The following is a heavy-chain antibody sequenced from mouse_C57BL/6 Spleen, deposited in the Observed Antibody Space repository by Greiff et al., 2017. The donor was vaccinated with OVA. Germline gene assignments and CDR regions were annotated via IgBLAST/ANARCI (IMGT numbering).Heavy chain of an antibody. V-gene: IGHV3-6*01. Sequence: EVKLQESGPGLVKSSQSLSLTCSVTGYSITSCYYWNWIWQLPGNKLEWMGYISYDGSNNYNPSLKNRISITRDTSKNQFFLKLNSVTTEDTATYYCARVPNYGSSFGYFDVWATGTPVTVSS. CDR3: ARVPNYGSSFGYFDV. CDR2: ISYDGSN. D-gene: IGHD1-1*01. J-gene: IGHJ1*03. CDR1: GYSITSCYY.